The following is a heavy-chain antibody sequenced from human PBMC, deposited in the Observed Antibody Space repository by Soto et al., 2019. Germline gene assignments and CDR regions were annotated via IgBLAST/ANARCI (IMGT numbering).Heavy chain of an antibody. CDR2: INHSGIT. Sequence: SETLSLTCGVFSGSLTDHYWTWIRQTPGKGLEWIGEINHSGITDYNPSLKSRVTLSLDTSKNQFSLKVTALTAADTAVYYCVRAKPRGDWFDTRNFVYYAMAVWGPGTTVSVSS. J-gene: IGHJ6*02. CDR1: SGSLTDHY. CDR3: VRAKPRGDWFDTRNFVYYAMAV. V-gene: IGHV4-34*01. D-gene: IGHD3-9*01.